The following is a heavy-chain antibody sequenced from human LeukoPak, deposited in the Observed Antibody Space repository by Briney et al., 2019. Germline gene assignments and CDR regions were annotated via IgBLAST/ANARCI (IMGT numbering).Heavy chain of an antibody. CDR3: VRDRGLGRGFDP. J-gene: IGHJ5*02. CDR1: GGFISSSNYY. V-gene: IGHV4-39*07. CDR2: IYYRGST. Sequence: ASETLSLTRTVSGGFISSSNYYWGWIRQPPGKGLEWVGSIYYRGSTYYNPSLKSRVTISVDTSKNQFSLKLSSVTAADTAFYYCVRDRGLGRGFDPWGQGTMVTVSS. D-gene: IGHD3-16*01.